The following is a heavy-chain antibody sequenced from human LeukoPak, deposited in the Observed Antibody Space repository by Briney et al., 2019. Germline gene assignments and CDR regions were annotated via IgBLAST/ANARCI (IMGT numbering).Heavy chain of an antibody. CDR1: GGSISNYY. CDR3: ARVRFFDSSVLTRKRSYYFDY. V-gene: IGHV4-59*12. D-gene: IGHD3-22*01. J-gene: IGHJ4*02. Sequence: SETLSLTCTVSGGSISNYYWNWIRQPPGKGLELIGYIYYSGTTNYNSSLKSRVTKSVDTSKNQFSLKLSSVTAADTAVYYCARVRFFDSSVLTRKRSYYFDYWGQGTLVTVSS. CDR2: IYYSGTT.